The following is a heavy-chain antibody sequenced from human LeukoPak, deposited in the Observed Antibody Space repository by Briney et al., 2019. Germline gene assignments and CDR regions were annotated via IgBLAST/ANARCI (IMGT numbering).Heavy chain of an antibody. CDR1: GYTFTGYY. V-gene: IGHV1-2*02. CDR3: ARGYYDFWSGYYLTAINYYYYYGMDV. Sequence: ASVEVSCKASGYTFTGYYMHWVRQAPGQGLEWMGWINPNSGGTNYAQKFQGRVTMTRDTSISTAYMELSRLRSDDTAVYYCARGYYDFWSGYYLTAINYYYYYGMDVWGQGTTVTVSS. CDR2: INPNSGGT. J-gene: IGHJ6*02. D-gene: IGHD3-3*01.